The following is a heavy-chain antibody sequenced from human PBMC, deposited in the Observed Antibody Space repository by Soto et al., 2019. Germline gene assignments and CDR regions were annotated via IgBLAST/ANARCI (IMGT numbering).Heavy chain of an antibody. CDR3: ARYSSSWYVTFDY. Sequence: EVQLVESGGGLVQPGGSLRLSCAAAGFSFSGYWMTWVRQAPGKGLEWVANIKKDGSEKYYVDSLKGRFTISRDNTKNSLYLQMNSLRAEATAVYYCARYSSSWYVTFDYWGQGTLVTVSS. CDR2: IKKDGSEK. CDR1: GFSFSGYW. J-gene: IGHJ4*02. V-gene: IGHV3-7*01. D-gene: IGHD6-13*01.